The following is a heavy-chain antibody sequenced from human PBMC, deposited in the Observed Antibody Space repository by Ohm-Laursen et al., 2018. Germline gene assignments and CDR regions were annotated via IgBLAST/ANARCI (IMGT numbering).Heavy chain of an antibody. CDR3: AREVTIFENGMDV. D-gene: IGHD3-3*01. Sequence: SLRLSCAASGFTFSSYAMSWVRQAPGKGLEWVSAISGSGGNTYYADSVKGRFTISRDNSKNTLYLQMNSLRAEDTAVYYCAREVTIFENGMDVWGQGTTVTVSS. CDR1: GFTFSSYA. CDR2: ISGSGGNT. J-gene: IGHJ6*02. V-gene: IGHV3-23*01.